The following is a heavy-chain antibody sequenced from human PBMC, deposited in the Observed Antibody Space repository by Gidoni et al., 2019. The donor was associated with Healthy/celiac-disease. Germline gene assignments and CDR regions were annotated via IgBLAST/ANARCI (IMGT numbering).Heavy chain of an antibody. V-gene: IGHV4-39*01. J-gene: IGHJ5*02. Sequence: QLQLQESGPGLVKPSETLSLTCTVSGGSISSSSYYWGWLRQPPGKGLEWIGSIYYIGSTYYNPSLKRRVTISVDTSKNQFSLKLSSVTAADTAVYYCARSRWLALNWFDPWGQGTLVTVSS. CDR2: IYYIGST. D-gene: IGHD6-19*01. CDR3: ARSRWLALNWFDP. CDR1: GGSISSSSYY.